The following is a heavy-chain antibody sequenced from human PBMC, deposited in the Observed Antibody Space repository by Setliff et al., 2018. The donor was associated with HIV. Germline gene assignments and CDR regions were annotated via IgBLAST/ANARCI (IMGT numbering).Heavy chain of an antibody. V-gene: IGHV4-34*01. Sequence: SETLSLTCAVYGGSFSGYYWSWIRQSPGKGLEWIGEISHSGSTNYNLSLKSRLTISVDTSKNQFSLKLSSVTAADTAVYYCARRDGYSYGFYFDYWGQGTLVTVSS. J-gene: IGHJ4*02. CDR2: ISHSGST. CDR1: GGSFSGYY. D-gene: IGHD5-18*01. CDR3: ARRDGYSYGFYFDY.